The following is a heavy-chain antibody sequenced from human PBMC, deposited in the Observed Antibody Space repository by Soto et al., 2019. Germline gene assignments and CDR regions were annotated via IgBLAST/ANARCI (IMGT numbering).Heavy chain of an antibody. CDR3: ARDRMVATSYYYYYYMDV. Sequence: GGSLRLSCAASGFTFSSYSMNWVRQAPGKGLEWVSYISSSSSTIYYADSVKGRFTISRDNAKNSLYLQMNSLRAEDTAVYYCARDRMVATSYYYYYYMDVWGKGTTVTVSS. D-gene: IGHD5-12*01. J-gene: IGHJ6*03. V-gene: IGHV3-48*01. CDR2: ISSSSSTI. CDR1: GFTFSSYS.